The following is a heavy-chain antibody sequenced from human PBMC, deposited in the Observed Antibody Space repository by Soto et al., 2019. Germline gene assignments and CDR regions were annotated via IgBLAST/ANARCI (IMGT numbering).Heavy chain of an antibody. CDR1: GFSLSTGGMG. CDR2: IDWDDDK. CDR3: ARMSRGTGSFDY. Sequence: SGPTLVNPTQTLTLTCTFSGFSLSTGGMGVGWIRQPPGKALEWLALIDWDDDKYYSTSLKTRLTISKDTSKNQVVLTMTNMDPVDTATYYCARMSRGTGSFDYWGQGTQVTVSS. V-gene: IGHV2-70*01. J-gene: IGHJ4*02. D-gene: IGHD3-16*01.